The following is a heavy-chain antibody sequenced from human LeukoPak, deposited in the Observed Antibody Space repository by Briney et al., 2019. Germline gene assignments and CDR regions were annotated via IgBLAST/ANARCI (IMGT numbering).Heavy chain of an antibody. CDR1: GGSFSGYY. V-gene: IGHV4-34*01. CDR2: INHSGST. J-gene: IGHJ4*02. Sequence: SETLSLTCAVYGGSFSGYYWSWIRQPPGKGLEWIGEINHSGSTNYNPSLKSRVTISVDTSKNQFSLKLSSVTAADTAVYYCARDLGSGSSSWRYFDYWGQGTLVTVSS. D-gene: IGHD6-13*01. CDR3: ARDLGSGSSSWRYFDY.